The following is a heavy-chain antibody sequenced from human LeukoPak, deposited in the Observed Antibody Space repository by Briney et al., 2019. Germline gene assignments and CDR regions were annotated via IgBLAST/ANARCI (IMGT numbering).Heavy chain of an antibody. CDR2: IYVSGST. CDR3: ARDPTTGANYYYYYYMDV. CDR1: GGSTSSYY. J-gene: IGHJ6*03. V-gene: IGHV4-4*07. D-gene: IGHD4-17*01. Sequence: PSETLSLTCTVSGGSTSSYYWSWIRQSAGKGLEWIGRIYVSGSTTYNPSLNSRVTMSLDTSKNQFSLKLSSVTAADTAVYYCARDPTTGANYYYYYYMDVWGKGTTVTVSS.